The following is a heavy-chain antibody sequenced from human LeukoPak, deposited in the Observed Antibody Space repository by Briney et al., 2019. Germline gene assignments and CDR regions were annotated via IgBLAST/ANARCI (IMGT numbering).Heavy chain of an antibody. V-gene: IGHV4-34*01. Sequence: SETLSLTCTVSGGSISSYYWSWIRQPPGKRLEWIGEINHSGSTNYNPSLKSRVTISVDTSKNQFSLKLSSVTAADTAVYYSASRGYSGYEPFDYRGQGTLVTVSS. CDR2: INHSGST. CDR3: ASRGYSGYEPFDY. J-gene: IGHJ4*02. D-gene: IGHD5-12*01. CDR1: GGSISSYY.